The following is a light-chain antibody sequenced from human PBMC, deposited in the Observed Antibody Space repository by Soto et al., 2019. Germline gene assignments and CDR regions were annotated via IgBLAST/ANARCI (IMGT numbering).Light chain of an antibody. CDR3: QQYRSWPRT. CDR1: QSVDIS. J-gene: IGKJ1*01. V-gene: IGKV3-15*01. CDR2: GAS. Sequence: EVVLTQSSVTLSLSPGERATLSCRASQSVDISLAWYQQKPGQAPRLLIYGASTRATDMPGTFSGRGSGTEFTLTITSLRPEDFGVYYCQQYRSWPRTFGQGTKVDIK.